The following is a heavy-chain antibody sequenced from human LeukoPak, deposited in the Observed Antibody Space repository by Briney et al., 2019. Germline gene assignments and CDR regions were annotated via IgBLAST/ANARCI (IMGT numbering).Heavy chain of an antibody. D-gene: IGHD3-10*01. CDR3: AADRQEGGSGSYWFDP. Sequence: PSETLSLTCTVSGGSISSSSYYWGWIRQPPGKGLEWIGSIYYSGSTYYNPSLKSRVTISVDTSKNQFSLKLTSVTAADTAIYYCAADRQEGGSGSYWFDPWGQGTLVTVAS. CDR2: IYYSGST. CDR1: GGSISSSSYY. J-gene: IGHJ5*02. V-gene: IGHV4-39*07.